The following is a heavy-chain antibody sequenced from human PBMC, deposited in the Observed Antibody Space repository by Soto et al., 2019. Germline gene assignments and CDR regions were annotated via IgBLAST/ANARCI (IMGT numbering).Heavy chain of an antibody. CDR3: ARDYPSSRGLLLNY. V-gene: IGHV1-3*01. J-gene: IGHJ4*02. CDR1: GYTFTSYA. CDR2: INAGNGNT. Sequence: ASVKVSCKASGYTFTSYAMHWVRQAPGQRLEWMGWINAGNGNTKYSQKFQGRVTITRDTSASTAYMELSSLRSEDTAVYYCARDYPSSRGLLLNYWGQGTLVTVSS. D-gene: IGHD6-13*01.